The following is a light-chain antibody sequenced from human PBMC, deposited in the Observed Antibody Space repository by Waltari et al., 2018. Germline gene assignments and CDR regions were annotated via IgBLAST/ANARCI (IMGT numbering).Light chain of an antibody. J-gene: IGKJ1*01. CDR3: QQVNSFPRT. CDR2: DAS. CDR1: QGISSR. Sequence: DIQTTHSPSSVSASVGDRVTLTCRASQGISSRLAWYQQKPGKAPKLLIYDASSLHSGVPSRFSGSGSGTDFTLTIRSLQPEDFATYYCQQVNSFPRTFGQGTKVEVK. V-gene: IGKV1-12*01.